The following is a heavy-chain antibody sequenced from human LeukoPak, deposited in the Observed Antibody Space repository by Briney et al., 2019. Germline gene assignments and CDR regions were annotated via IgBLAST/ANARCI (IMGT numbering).Heavy chain of an antibody. V-gene: IGHV1-8*01. D-gene: IGHD5-18*01. CDR3: ARIATNRGYSYGRLYYYGMDV. Sequence: ASVKVSCKASGYTFTSYDINWVRQATGQGLEWMGWMNPNSDNTGYARKFQGRVTITRNTSISTAYMELRSLRSDDTAVYYCARIATNRGYSYGRLYYYGMDVWGQGTTVTVSS. CDR1: GYTFTSYD. J-gene: IGHJ6*02. CDR2: MNPNSDNT.